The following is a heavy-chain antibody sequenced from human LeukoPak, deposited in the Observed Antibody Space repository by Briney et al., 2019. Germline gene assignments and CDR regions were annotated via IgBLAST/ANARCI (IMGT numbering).Heavy chain of an antibody. CDR3: ARRGLSTAYFDY. Sequence: GESLKISCKGSGYSFTTYWIGWVRQLPGKGLEWMGIIYPGDSDTRYSPAFQGQVTISADKSINTAYLQWSSLKASDTAMYYCARRGLSTAYFDYWGPGTLVTVSS. CDR2: IYPGDSDT. V-gene: IGHV5-51*01. CDR1: GYSFTTYW. D-gene: IGHD4-17*01. J-gene: IGHJ4*02.